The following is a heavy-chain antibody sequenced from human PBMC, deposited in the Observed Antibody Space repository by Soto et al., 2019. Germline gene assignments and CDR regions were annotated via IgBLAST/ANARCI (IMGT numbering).Heavy chain of an antibody. CDR2: ISTDGSGT. CDR3: VREPAQGDYLDF. V-gene: IGHV3-21*01. J-gene: IGHJ4*02. CDR1: GFTFSAYH. Sequence: GGSLRLSCAASGFTFSAYHMNWVRQAPGRGLEWVSSISTDGSGTYYADSVKGRFTISRDNAKNSLYLQMNSLRAEDTAVYYCVREPAQGDYLDFWGQGTLVTVSS.